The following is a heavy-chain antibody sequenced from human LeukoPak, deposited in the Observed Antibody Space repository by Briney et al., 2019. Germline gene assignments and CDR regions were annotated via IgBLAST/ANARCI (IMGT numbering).Heavy chain of an antibody. J-gene: IGHJ4*02. V-gene: IGHV4-61*02. CDR2: FYTSGST. CDR3: ARGYSSSLPNY. D-gene: IGHD6-13*01. Sequence: SETLSLTCTVSGGPISSGSFLWSWIRQPAGKGLEWIGRFYTSGSTDYNPSLKSRVTISVDTSKNQFSLKLSSVTAADTAVYYCARGYSSSLPNYWGQGTLVTVSS. CDR1: GGPISSGSFL.